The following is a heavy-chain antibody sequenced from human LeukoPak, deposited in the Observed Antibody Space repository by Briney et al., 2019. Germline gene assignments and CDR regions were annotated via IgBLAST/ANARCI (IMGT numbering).Heavy chain of an antibody. CDR3: AKPRFNYDFWSGLFDY. CDR2: ISWNSGSI. D-gene: IGHD3-3*01. J-gene: IGHJ4*02. V-gene: IGHV3-9*01. Sequence: PGGSLRLSCAASGFTFDDYAMHWVRQAPGKGLGWVSGISWNSGSIGYADSVKGRFTISRDNAKNSLYLQMNSLRAEDTALYYCAKPRFNYDFWSGLFDYWGQGTLVTVSS. CDR1: GFTFDDYA.